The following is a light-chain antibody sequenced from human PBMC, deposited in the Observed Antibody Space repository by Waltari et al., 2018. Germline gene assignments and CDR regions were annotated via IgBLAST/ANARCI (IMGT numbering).Light chain of an antibody. CDR1: QSINTY. Sequence: DIQITQSPSSLSASVGDRVTITCRASQSINTYLCWYQHKPGKAPNLLIYAASRLQGGVPSRFSGSGSGTDFTLTISSLQPEDFATYYCQQSYSSPWTFGQGTRVEIK. CDR3: QQSYSSPWT. CDR2: AAS. V-gene: IGKV1-39*01. J-gene: IGKJ1*01.